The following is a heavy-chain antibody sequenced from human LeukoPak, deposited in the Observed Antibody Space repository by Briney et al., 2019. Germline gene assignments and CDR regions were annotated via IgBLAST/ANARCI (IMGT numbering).Heavy chain of an antibody. V-gene: IGHV3-9*01. CDR3: AKGHYVILTGGPLGY. J-gene: IGHJ4*02. CDR1: GFTFDDYA. CDR2: ISWNSGSI. Sequence: GGSLRLSCAASGFTFDDYAMHWVRQAPGKGLEWVSGISWNSGSIGYADSVKGRFTISRDNAKNSLYLQMNSLRAEDTALYYCAKGHYVILTGGPLGYWGQGTLVTVSS. D-gene: IGHD3-9*01.